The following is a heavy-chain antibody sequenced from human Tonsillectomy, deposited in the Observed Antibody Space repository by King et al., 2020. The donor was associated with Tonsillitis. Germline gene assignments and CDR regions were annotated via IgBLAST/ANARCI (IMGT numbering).Heavy chain of an antibody. CDR2: ISYDGSNR. CDR1: GFTFSSYA. D-gene: IGHD5-24*01. CDR3: ARWVDGQDAFDI. Sequence: QLVQSGGGVVQPGRSLRLSCAASGFTFSSYAMHWVRQAPGKGLEWVALISYDGSNRYYADSVKGRFTISRDNSKNTLYLQMNSLRAEDTAVFYCARWVDGQDAFDIWGQGTMVTVSS. V-gene: IGHV3-30-3*01. J-gene: IGHJ3*02.